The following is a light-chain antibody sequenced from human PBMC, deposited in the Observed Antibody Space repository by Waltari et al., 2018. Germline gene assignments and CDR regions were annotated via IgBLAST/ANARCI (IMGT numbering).Light chain of an antibody. CDR3: CSFAGTYTWV. CDR1: TSDVGGYNY. V-gene: IGLV2-11*01. J-gene: IGLJ3*02. CDR2: DVT. Sequence: SALTQPRSVSGSPGQSVTISCTGTTSDVGGYNYVSWYQHHPGKAPKLMIFDVTQRPSGVPDRFSGSKSANTASLTISGLQAEDEADYNCCSFAGTYTWVFGGGTKVTVL.